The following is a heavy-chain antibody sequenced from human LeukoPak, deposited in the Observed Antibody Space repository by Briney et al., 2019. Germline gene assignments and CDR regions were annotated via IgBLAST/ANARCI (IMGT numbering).Heavy chain of an antibody. CDR1: GYSFADYW. V-gene: IGHV5-51*01. D-gene: IGHD3-3*01. J-gene: IGHJ4*02. CDR3: ARPGSGGPDY. Sequence: AGESLKISCKGSGYSFADYWVCWVRQMPGKGLEWMGIIFPYDSDTKYSPSFQGQVTISVDKSISTAYLQWSSLKASDNAMYYCARPGSGGPDYWGQGTLVTVSS. CDR2: IFPYDSDT.